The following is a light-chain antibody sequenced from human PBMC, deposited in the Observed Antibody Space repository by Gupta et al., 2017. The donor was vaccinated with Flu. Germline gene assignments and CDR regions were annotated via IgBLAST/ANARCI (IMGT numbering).Light chain of an antibody. CDR3: QQYYNFPRT. Sequence: AWYQHQPGQAPRRLIYGASTTLTGIPPRFSRSGSVSVLRLSISSLQSDHLALYYCQQYYNFPRTFGQGTKVEFK. CDR2: GAS. V-gene: IGKV3-15*01. J-gene: IGKJ1*01.